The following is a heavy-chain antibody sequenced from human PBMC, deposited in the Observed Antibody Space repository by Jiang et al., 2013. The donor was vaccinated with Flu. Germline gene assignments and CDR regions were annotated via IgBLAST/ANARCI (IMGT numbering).Heavy chain of an antibody. CDR2: ISSSSSYT. D-gene: IGHD4-17*01. CDR3: ARHDYGDGLYYFDY. Sequence: VQLLESGGGLVKPGGSLRLSCAASGFTFSDYYMSWIRQAPGKGLEWVSYISSSSSYTNYADSVKGRFTISRDNAKNSLYLQMNSLRAEDTAVYYCARHDYGDGLYYFDYWGQGTLVTVSS. V-gene: IGHV3-11*03. J-gene: IGHJ4*02. CDR1: GFTFSDYY.